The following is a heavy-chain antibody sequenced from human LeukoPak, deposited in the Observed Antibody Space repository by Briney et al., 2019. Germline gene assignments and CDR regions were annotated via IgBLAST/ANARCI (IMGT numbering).Heavy chain of an antibody. CDR2: ISSSSSTI. CDR1: GFTFSSYS. J-gene: IGHJ4*02. V-gene: IGHV3-48*01. Sequence: GGSLRLSCAASGFTFSSYSMNWVRQAPGKGLEWVSYISSSSSTIYYADSVKGRFTISRDNAKNSLYLQMNSLRAEDTAVYYCARGGDDYGDHGAYFDYWGQGTLVTVSS. D-gene: IGHD4-17*01. CDR3: ARGGDDYGDHGAYFDY.